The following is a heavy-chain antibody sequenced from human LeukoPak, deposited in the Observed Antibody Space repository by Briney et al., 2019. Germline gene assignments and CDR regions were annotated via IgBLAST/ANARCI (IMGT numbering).Heavy chain of an antibody. J-gene: IGHJ6*02. CDR3: ARDVSEHSSLEADFYGMDI. CDR2: ISSSSYI. CDR1: GFTFSSYS. Sequence: GGSLRLSCAASGFTFSSYSMNWVRQAPGKGLEWVSSISSSSYIYYADSVKGRFTVSRDNVKSSVFLQMNSLRAEDTAVYYCARDVSEHSSLEADFYGMDIWGQGTTVTVSS. V-gene: IGHV3-21*06. D-gene: IGHD6-13*01.